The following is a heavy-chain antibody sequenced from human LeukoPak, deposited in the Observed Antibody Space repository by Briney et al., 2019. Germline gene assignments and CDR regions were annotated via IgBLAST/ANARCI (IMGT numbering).Heavy chain of an antibody. D-gene: IGHD2-2*01. CDR3: AKDPGVVPAHYFDY. CDR1: GFTFSDYA. V-gene: IGHV3-23*01. Sequence: EGSLRLSCAASGFTFSDYAMNWVRQAPGKGLEWVSGTGSTGVSTFYADSVKGRFTVSRDNSKNTLSLQMNSLRAEDTAVYYCAKDPGVVPAHYFDYWGQGTLVTVSS. J-gene: IGHJ4*02. CDR2: TGSTGVST.